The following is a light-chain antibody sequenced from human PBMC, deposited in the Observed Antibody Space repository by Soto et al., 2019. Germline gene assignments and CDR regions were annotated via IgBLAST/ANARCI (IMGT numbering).Light chain of an antibody. J-gene: IGLJ2*01. CDR3: CSYAGTHTF. Sequence: QSVLTQPRSVSGSPGQSVTISCTGTSNDIGAFNYVSWYQQHPGKAPKLMIYDVTARPSGVPDRFSGSKSGTTASLTISGLQGEDEADYYCCSYAGTHTFFGGGTKLTVL. V-gene: IGLV2-11*01. CDR2: DVT. CDR1: SNDIGAFNY.